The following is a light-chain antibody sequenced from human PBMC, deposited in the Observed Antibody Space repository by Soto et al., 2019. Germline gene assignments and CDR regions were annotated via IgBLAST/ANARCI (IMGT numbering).Light chain of an antibody. CDR1: SSDVTGYNR. Sequence: QSALTQPPSVSGSPGQSVTISCTGTSSDVTGYNRVSWYQQPPGTAPKLLIYAVSNRPSGAPDRFSGSKSGNTASLTISGLQPEDEADYYCSLYTSSSTYVFGTGTKLTVL. CDR3: SLYTSSSTYV. CDR2: AVS. J-gene: IGLJ1*01. V-gene: IGLV2-18*01.